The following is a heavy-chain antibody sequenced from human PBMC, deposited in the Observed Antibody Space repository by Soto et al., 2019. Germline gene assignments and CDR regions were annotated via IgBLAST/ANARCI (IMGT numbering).Heavy chain of an antibody. J-gene: IGHJ6*03. CDR2: ISYDGSNK. Sequence: GGSLRLSCAASGFTLSYYGIHWVRQAPGKGLEWVAAISYDGSNKYYADSVKGRFTISRDNSENTLHLQMDSLRAEDTAVYHCAKRGESGSHQYMDVWGNGTTVTVSS. V-gene: IGHV3-30*18. D-gene: IGHD3-10*01. CDR1: GFTLSYYG. CDR3: AKRGESGSHQYMDV.